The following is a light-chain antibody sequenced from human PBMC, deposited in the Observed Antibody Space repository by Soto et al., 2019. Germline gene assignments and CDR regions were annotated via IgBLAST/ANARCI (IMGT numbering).Light chain of an antibody. CDR3: LRYGDSPPAYT. CDR1: QSVSSRN. CDR2: GAS. Sequence: EIVLTQSPGTLSLSPGERATLSCRASQSVSSRNLAWYRQKPGQAPRLLIYGASNRATGIPDRFSGSWSGTDFTLTISRLEPEDVAVYYCLRYGDSPPAYTFGQGTKLEIK. J-gene: IGKJ2*01. V-gene: IGKV3-20*01.